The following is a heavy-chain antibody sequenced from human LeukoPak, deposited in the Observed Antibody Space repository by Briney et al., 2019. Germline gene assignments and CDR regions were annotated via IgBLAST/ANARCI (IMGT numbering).Heavy chain of an antibody. CDR1: GGSATSTNW. D-gene: IGHD6-25*01. J-gene: IGHJ4*02. CDR2: VHLDGRT. Sequence: SETLSLTCDGSGGSATSTNWWTWFRQPPGKGLEWIGEVHLDGRTNYNPSLKSRLVMSADLPENHISLKLTSVTAADTAVYYCAREGGFYRPLDYSGQGTLVTVSS. V-gene: IGHV4-4*02. CDR3: AREGGFYRPLDY.